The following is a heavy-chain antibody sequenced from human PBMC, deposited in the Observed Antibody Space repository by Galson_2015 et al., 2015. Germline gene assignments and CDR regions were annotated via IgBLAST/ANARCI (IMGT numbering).Heavy chain of an antibody. CDR2: ISGSGGST. CDR3: AKLNVWQWLPGDY. J-gene: IGHJ4*02. D-gene: IGHD6-19*01. V-gene: IGHV3-23*01. CDR1: GFTFSNYA. Sequence: SLRLSCAASGFTFSNYAMSWVRQAPGKGLEWVSAISGSGGSTYYADSVKGRFTISRDNSKNTLYLQMNSLRAEDTAVYYCAKLNVWQWLPGDYWGQGTLVTVSS.